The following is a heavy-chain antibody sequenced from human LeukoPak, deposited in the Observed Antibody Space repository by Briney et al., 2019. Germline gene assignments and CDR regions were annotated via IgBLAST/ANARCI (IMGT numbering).Heavy chain of an antibody. CDR1: GFSLNTRGVG. CDR2: ISRDDDK. CDR3: AHTGSAHGDDWFDP. Sequence: SGPTLVKPTETLTLTCTFSGFSLNTRGVGVGWIRQAPGKALEWLALISRDDDKRYRPSLKSRLTITKDTSKNQVALTLANLDPMDTATYYCAHTGSAHGDDWFDPWGQGTLVTVSS. J-gene: IGHJ5*02. D-gene: IGHD7-27*01. V-gene: IGHV2-5*02.